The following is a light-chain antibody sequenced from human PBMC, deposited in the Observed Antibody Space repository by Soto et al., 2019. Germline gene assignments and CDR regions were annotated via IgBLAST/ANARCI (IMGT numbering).Light chain of an antibody. CDR3: QQTGTWT. J-gene: IGKJ1*01. CDR1: QSVSSK. V-gene: IGKV3-15*01. CDR2: GAS. Sequence: EIVMTQSPATLSVSPGDRATLSCRASQSVSSKLAWYQQKPGQAPRLLIYGASTRATGIPARFSGSGSGTEFTLTISSLQSEDFAVYYCQQTGTWTCGQGTKGEIK.